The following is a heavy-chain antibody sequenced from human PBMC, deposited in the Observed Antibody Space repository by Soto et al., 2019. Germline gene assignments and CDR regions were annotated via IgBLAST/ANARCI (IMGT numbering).Heavy chain of an antibody. J-gene: IGHJ4*02. V-gene: IGHV3-30*03. CDR2: ISYDGGSQ. CDR1: GFTFNAHG. Sequence: VGSLRLSCVVSGFTFNAHGMHWVRQAPGKGLEWVSLISYDGGSQHYTDSVKGRFTISRDDSKSTLYLQMDSLRAEDTAVYYCVRDPLGGRGAYYGFFDQWGRGTLVTVS. CDR3: VRDPLGGRGAYYGFFDQ. D-gene: IGHD3-22*01.